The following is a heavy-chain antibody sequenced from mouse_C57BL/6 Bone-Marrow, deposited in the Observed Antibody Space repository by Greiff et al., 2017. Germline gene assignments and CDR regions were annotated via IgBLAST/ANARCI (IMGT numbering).Heavy chain of an antibody. Sequence: VKLQESGPELVKPGASVQISCKASGYAFSSSWMNWVKQRPGKGLGWIGRIYPGDGDTNYNGKFKGKATLTADKSSSTSYMHLSSLPSEDSAVYFCAIAGLRLRYAMAYWGQGPSVTVSS. D-gene: IGHD2-4*01. CDR3: AIAGLRLRYAMAY. CDR1: GYAFSSSW. V-gene: IGHV1-82*01. J-gene: IGHJ4*01. CDR2: IYPGDGDT.